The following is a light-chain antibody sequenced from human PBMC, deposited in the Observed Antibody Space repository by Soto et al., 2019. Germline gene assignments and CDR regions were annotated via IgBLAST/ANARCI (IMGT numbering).Light chain of an antibody. Sequence: IVWTQSPATLSFSPGERATLSCRASQSIAIYLAWYQQRSGQSPRLLIYDTFNRAPGIPDRFSGSGSGTDFTLTISSLEPEDFAVYYCQQRATWPWTFGQGTTEEIK. CDR2: DTF. J-gene: IGKJ1*01. CDR3: QQRATWPWT. CDR1: QSIAIY. V-gene: IGKV3-11*01.